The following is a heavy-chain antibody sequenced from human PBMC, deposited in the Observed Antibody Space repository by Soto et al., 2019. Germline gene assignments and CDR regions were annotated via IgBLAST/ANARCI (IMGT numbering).Heavy chain of an antibody. D-gene: IGHD3-9*01. CDR2: VYYSGST. CDR3: ARHLAYDLLTGYKENDALDV. Sequence: SETLSLTCAVSGGSISSVSDYWGWIRQPPGKALEWIGNVYYSGSTYYNPSLKSRVTISVDTSRNQFSLSPTSMTAADTAVYFCARHLAYDLLTGYKENDALDVWGQGTMVTVSS. J-gene: IGHJ3*01. CDR1: GGSISSVSDY. V-gene: IGHV4-39*01.